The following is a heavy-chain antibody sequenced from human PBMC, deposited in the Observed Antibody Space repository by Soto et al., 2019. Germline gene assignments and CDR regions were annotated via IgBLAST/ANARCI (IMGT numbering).Heavy chain of an antibody. CDR2: IYYSGST. CDR1: GGSISSYY. J-gene: IGHJ4*02. D-gene: IGHD6-19*01. V-gene: IGHV4-59*01. Sequence: SETKSLTCTVSGGSISSYYLSWIRQHPGKGLEWIGYIYYSGSTNYNPSLKSRVTISVDTSKNQFSLKLSSVTAADTAVYYCARDGRRQYSSGWRPFDYWGQGTLVTVSS. CDR3: ARDGRRQYSSGWRPFDY.